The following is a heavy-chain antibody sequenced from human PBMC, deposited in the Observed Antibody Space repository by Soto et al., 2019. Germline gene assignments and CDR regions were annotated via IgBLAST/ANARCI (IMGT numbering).Heavy chain of an antibody. CDR3: ARVGGFGATTIDY. CDR2: LYYGRSA. CDR1: GDSISSYY. V-gene: IGHV4-59*08. Sequence: SETLSLTCAVSGDSISSYYCMWIRQPPGKGLESIGYLYYGRSANYNPSLKSRVTLSVDTSTNQCSLTLSSVTAADTAVYYCARVGGFGATTIDYWGQGTLVTVSS. J-gene: IGHJ4*02. D-gene: IGHD3-10*01.